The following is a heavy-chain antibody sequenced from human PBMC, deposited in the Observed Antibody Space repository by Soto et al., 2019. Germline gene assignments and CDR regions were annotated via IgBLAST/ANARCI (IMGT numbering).Heavy chain of an antibody. Sequence: GESLKISCKGSGYSFTSYWIGWVRQMPGKGLEWMGIIYPGDSDTRYSPSFQGQVTISADKSISTAYLQWSSLEASDTAMYYCARRGSRKLYGMDVWGQGTTVTVSS. J-gene: IGHJ6*02. CDR2: IYPGDSDT. CDR3: ARRGSRKLYGMDV. D-gene: IGHD2-2*01. CDR1: GYSFTSYW. V-gene: IGHV5-51*01.